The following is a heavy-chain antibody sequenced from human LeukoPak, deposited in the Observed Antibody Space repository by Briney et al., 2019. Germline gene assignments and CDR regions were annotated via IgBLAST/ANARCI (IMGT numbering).Heavy chain of an antibody. CDR2: IYYSGST. Sequence: PSETLSLTCTVSGGSISSSSYYWGWIRQPPGKGLEWIGSIYYSGSTYYNPSLKSRVTISVDTSKNQFSLKLSSVTAADTAVYYCARDPGYGDYGPDYWGQGTLVTVSS. CDR1: GGSISSSSYY. J-gene: IGHJ4*02. CDR3: ARDPGYGDYGPDY. V-gene: IGHV4-39*07. D-gene: IGHD4-17*01.